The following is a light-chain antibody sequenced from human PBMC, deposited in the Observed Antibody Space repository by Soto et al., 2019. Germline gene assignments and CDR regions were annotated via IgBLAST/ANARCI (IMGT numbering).Light chain of an antibody. CDR1: QGVSSN. CDR3: QQYNTWPLT. J-gene: IGKJ4*01. Sequence: EIVMTQSPATLSVSPGDRATLSCRASQGVSSNLAWYQQKPGQAPRLLIYGASTRHTGIPARFSGSGSGTEFTFTISSLQSEDFAAYYCQQYNTWPLTFGGGTKVEIK. CDR2: GAS. V-gene: IGKV3-15*01.